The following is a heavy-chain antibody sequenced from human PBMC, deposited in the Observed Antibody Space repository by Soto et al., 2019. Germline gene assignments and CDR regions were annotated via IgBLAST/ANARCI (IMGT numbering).Heavy chain of an antibody. CDR2: VVHSGST. Sequence: QVQLQESGPGLVQPSGTLSLTCVVSIASITSNWWSWVRQPPGKGLEWIGEVVHSGSTNYNPSLKSRVTMSVDKSKNQFSVNLSSVTAADTAVYFCARNGGYYFDLWGRGTLVTVSS. J-gene: IGHJ2*01. D-gene: IGHD7-27*01. CDR3: ARNGGYYFDL. V-gene: IGHV4-4*02. CDR1: IASITSNW.